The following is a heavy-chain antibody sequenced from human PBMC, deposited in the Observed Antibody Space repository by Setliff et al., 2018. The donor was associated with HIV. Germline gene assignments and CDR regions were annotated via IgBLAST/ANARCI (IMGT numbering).Heavy chain of an antibody. J-gene: IGHJ4*02. CDR2: IYYNGST. Sequence: SETLSLTCTVSGGSISSSSYYWGWIRQPPGKGLEWIGSIYYNGSTYYNPSLKSRVTISVDTSKNQFSLKLSSVTAADTAVYYCARDYYDYVWGSYRLFDYWGQGTLVNVSS. CDR1: GGSISSSSYY. CDR3: ARDYYDYVWGSYRLFDY. D-gene: IGHD3-16*02. V-gene: IGHV4-39*07.